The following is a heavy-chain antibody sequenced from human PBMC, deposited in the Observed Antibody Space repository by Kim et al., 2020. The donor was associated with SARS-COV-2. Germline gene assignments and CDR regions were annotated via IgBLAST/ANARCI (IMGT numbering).Heavy chain of an antibody. CDR3: ARDRDYGDYRSAFDI. CDR2: IYYSGST. J-gene: IGHJ3*02. CDR1: GGSISSYY. D-gene: IGHD4-17*01. Sequence: SETLSLTCTVSGGSISSYYWSWIRQPPGKGLEWIGYIYYSGSTNYNPSLKSRVTISVDTSKNQFSLKLSSVTAADTAVYYCARDRDYGDYRSAFDIWGQGTMVTVSS. V-gene: IGHV4-59*13.